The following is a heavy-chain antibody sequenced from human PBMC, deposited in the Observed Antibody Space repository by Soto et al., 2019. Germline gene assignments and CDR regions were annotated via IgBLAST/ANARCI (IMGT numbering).Heavy chain of an antibody. D-gene: IGHD1-1*01. Sequence: QVQLVQSGAEVKKPGSSVKVSCKASGGTFSSYTISWVRQAPGQGLEWMGRIIPILGIANYAQKFQGRVTITADKATSTAYMELSSLRSEDTAVYYCARDDRLELTEENYYYYYMDVWGKGTTVTVSS. V-gene: IGHV1-69*08. CDR1: GGTFSSYT. CDR2: IIPILGIA. J-gene: IGHJ6*03. CDR3: ARDDRLELTEENYYYYYMDV.